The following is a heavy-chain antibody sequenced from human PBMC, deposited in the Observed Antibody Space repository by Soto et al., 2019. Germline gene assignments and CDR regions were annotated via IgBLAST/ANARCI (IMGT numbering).Heavy chain of an antibody. Sequence: GGSLRLSCAASGFTFSSYSMNWVRQAPGKGLEWVSSISSSSSYIYYADSVKGRFTISRDNAKNSLYLQVNSLRAEDTAVYYCARGGDGYNSLDNGYWGQGTLVTVSS. D-gene: IGHD2-21*01. CDR2: ISSSSSYI. V-gene: IGHV3-21*01. J-gene: IGHJ4*02. CDR1: GFTFSSYS. CDR3: ARGGDGYNSLDNGY.